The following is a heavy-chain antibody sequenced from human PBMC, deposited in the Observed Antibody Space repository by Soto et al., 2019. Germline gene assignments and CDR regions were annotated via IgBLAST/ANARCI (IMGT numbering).Heavy chain of an antibody. CDR3: ARARRGGYSYGTLDY. CDR1: GFTSSSYA. CDR2: ISGSGSNT. D-gene: IGHD5-18*01. V-gene: IGHV3-21*04. J-gene: IGHJ4*02. Sequence: GGSLRLSCAASGFTSSSYAMSWVRQAPGKGLEWVSAISGSGSNTYYADSVKGRFTISRDNAKNSLYLQMNSLRAEDTAVYYCARARRGGYSYGTLDYWGQGALVTVSS.